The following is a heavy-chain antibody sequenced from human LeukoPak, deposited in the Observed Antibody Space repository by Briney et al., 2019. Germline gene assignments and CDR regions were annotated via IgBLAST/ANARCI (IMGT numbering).Heavy chain of an antibody. CDR1: GFSFTNSA. CDR3: AAGYIGGAMVTNAFVI. CDR2: IVVGSGNT. D-gene: IGHD5-18*01. Sequence: SVKVSCKASGFSFTNSAVQWVRQARGQGLEWIGWIVVGSGNTIYVQKFQERVTITRDMSTSTAYMELSSLRSEDTAVYYCAAGYIGGAMVTNAFVIWGQGTMVTVSS. J-gene: IGHJ3*02. V-gene: IGHV1-58*01.